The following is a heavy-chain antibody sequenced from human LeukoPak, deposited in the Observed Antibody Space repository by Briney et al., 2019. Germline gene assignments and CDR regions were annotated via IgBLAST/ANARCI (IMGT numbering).Heavy chain of an antibody. V-gene: IGHV1-2*02. Sequence: ASVKVSCKASGYTFTGYYMHWVRQAPGQGLEWMGWINPNSGGTNYAQKFQGRVTMTRDTSISTAYMELSRLRSDDTAVYYCAKDPAYIVGARGLFYFDYWGQGTLVTVSS. CDR3: AKDPAYIVGARGLFYFDY. CDR1: GYTFTGYY. D-gene: IGHD1-26*01. CDR2: INPNSGGT. J-gene: IGHJ4*02.